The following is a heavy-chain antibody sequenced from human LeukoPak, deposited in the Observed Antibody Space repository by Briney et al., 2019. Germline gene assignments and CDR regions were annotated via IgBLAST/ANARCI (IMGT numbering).Heavy chain of an antibody. CDR3: ARGQDWFDP. Sequence: SETLSLTCIVSGGSISGYHWSWIRQPAGRGLEWIGRIYSSGSTNYNPSLKSRVSMSVDTSNNEFSLSLTSVTAADTAIYYCARGQDWFDPWGQGTLVAVSS. CDR2: IYSSGST. V-gene: IGHV4-4*07. J-gene: IGHJ5*02. CDR1: GGSISGYH.